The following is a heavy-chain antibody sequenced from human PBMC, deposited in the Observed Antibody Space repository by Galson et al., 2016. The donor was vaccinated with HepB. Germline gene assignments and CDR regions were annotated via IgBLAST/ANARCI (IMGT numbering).Heavy chain of an antibody. D-gene: IGHD2-15*01. CDR3: MGVAATGDPIDI. CDR1: GFIFSGFG. J-gene: IGHJ3*02. CDR2: VRSKANNYAT. V-gene: IGHV3-73*01. Sequence: SLRLSCAASGFIFSGFGMDWVRQASGKGLEWVGRVRSKANNYATVYAASVKGRFTISRDDSKNTAYLQMNSLKTEDTAEYYCMGVAATGDPIDIWGQGTMVSVSS.